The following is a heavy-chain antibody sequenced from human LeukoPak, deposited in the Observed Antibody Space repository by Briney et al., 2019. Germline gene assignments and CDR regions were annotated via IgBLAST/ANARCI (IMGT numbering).Heavy chain of an antibody. J-gene: IGHJ4*02. D-gene: IGHD2-15*01. CDR3: ARAAPGVAFDY. CDR2: INPSGGST. CDR1: GYTFTSYY. V-gene: IGHV1-46*03. Sequence: GASVKVSCKASGYTFTSYYMHWERQAPGQGLEWMGIINPSGGSTSYAQKFQGRVTMTRDTSTSTVYMELSSLRSEDTAVYYCARAAPGVAFDYWGQGTLVPVSS.